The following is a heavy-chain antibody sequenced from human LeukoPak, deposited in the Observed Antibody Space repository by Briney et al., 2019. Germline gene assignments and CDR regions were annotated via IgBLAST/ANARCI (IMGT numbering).Heavy chain of an antibody. CDR2: IYTSGST. CDR3: ASWVSNSSGYQGNDY. D-gene: IGHD3-22*01. J-gene: IGHJ4*02. V-gene: IGHV4-4*07. CDR1: GGSISSYY. Sequence: PSETLSLTCTVSGGSISSYYWSWIRQPAGKGLEWIGRIYTSGSTNYNPSLKSRVTMSVDTPKNQFSLKLSSVTAADTAVYYCASWVSNSSGYQGNDYWGQGTLVTVSS.